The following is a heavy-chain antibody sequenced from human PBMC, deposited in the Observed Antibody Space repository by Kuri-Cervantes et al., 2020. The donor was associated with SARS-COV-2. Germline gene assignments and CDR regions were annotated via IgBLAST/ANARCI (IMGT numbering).Heavy chain of an antibody. CDR1: GFTFSSYA. J-gene: IGHJ6*02. V-gene: IGHV3-30*14. D-gene: IGHD5-18*01. Sequence: GESLKISCAASGFTFSSYAMHWVRQAPGKGLEWVAVISYDGSNKYYADSVKGRFTISRDNSKNTLYLQMNSLRAEDTAVYYCASYSGYSYGMGFGYYYHGMDVWGQGTTVTVSS. CDR3: ASYSGYSYGMGFGYYYHGMDV. CDR2: ISYDGSNK.